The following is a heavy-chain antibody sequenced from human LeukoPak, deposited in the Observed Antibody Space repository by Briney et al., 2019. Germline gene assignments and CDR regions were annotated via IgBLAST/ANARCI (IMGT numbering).Heavy chain of an antibody. Sequence: RSLTLSCAASGFTFSTYGMHWVRQAPGKGLEWVAVISSDGSNKYYADSVKGRFTISRDNSKNTLYLQMNSLRAEDTAVYYCAKDHTTMGLSGYWGQGTLVTVSS. D-gene: IGHD3-16*02. J-gene: IGHJ4*02. CDR1: GFTFSTYG. CDR2: ISSDGSNK. V-gene: IGHV3-30*18. CDR3: AKDHTTMGLSGY.